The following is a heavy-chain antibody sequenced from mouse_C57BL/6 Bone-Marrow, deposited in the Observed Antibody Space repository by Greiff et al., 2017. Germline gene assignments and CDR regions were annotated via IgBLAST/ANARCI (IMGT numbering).Heavy chain of an antibody. CDR1: GYSFTSYY. CDR2: IYPGSGNT. D-gene: IGHD2-4*01. Sequence: QVHVKQSGPELVKPGASVKISCKASGYSFTSYYIHWVKQRPGQGLEWIGWIYPGSGNTKYNEKFKGKATLTADTSSSTAYMQLSSLTSEDSAVYYCASVGDDYADYYAMDYWGQGTSVTVSS. J-gene: IGHJ4*01. V-gene: IGHV1-66*01. CDR3: ASVGDDYADYYAMDY.